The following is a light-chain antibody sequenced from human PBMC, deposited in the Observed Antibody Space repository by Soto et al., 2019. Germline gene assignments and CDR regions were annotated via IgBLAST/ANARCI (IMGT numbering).Light chain of an antibody. J-gene: IGKJ2*01. V-gene: IGKV1-39*01. CDR2: AAS. CDR1: QIINNY. Sequence: DIQMTQSPSSLSASVGDRVTITCRASQIINNYVNWYQQKPGEAPKLLIYAASSLQSGVPSRFSSSGSGTTFTLTISSLQPEDFAAYYCQQTYSLPDTFGQGTKLEI. CDR3: QQTYSLPDT.